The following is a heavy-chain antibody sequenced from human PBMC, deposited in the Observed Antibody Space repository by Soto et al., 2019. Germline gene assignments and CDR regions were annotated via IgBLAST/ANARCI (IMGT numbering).Heavy chain of an antibody. CDR3: ARSPPHCTGGNCYLHEFDS. Sequence: EVQLLESGGGFVHPGGSLRLSCAASGFPFTAYAMSWVRQAPGKGPEWVPTISGTGDSTHYADSVKGRFTISRDNSKNILLLRMNSLRVEDTAIYYCARSPPHCTGGNCYLHEFDSWGQGPLVTASS. V-gene: IGHV3-23*01. CDR1: GFPFTAYA. J-gene: IGHJ4*02. D-gene: IGHD2-8*02. CDR2: ISGTGDST.